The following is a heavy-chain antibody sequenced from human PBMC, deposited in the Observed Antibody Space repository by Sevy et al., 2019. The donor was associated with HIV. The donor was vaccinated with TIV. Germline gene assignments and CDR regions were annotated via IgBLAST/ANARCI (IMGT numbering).Heavy chain of an antibody. Sequence: GGYLRLSCAASGFSFSSYGMHWVRQAPGKGLEWVSYIQYDGSNKEYADSVKGRFTISRDNSKNRLYLQMNSLRVEDMAVFYCVKEGGGEGGDHWGQGTLVTVSS. V-gene: IGHV3-30*02. D-gene: IGHD2-21*01. CDR1: GFSFSSYG. J-gene: IGHJ4*02. CDR2: IQYDGSNK. CDR3: VKEGGGEGGDH.